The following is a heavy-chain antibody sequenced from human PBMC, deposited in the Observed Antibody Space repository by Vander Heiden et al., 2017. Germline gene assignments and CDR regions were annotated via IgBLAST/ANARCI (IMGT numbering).Heavy chain of an antibody. J-gene: IGHJ3*02. CDR1: GYTFTSYY. CDR3: ATLPGIAVAGQTGYAFDI. CDR2: INPSGGST. Sequence: QVQLVQSGAEVKKPGASVKVSCKASGYTFTSYYMHWVRQAPGQGLEWMGIINPSGGSTSYAQKFQGRVTMTRDTSTSTVYMELSSLRSEDTAVYYCATLPGIAVAGQTGYAFDIWGQGTMVTVSS. V-gene: IGHV1-46*01. D-gene: IGHD6-19*01.